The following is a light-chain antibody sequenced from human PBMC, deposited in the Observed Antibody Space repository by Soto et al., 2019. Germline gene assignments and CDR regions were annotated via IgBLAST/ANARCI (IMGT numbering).Light chain of an antibody. CDR2: EDN. J-gene: IGLJ2*01. CDR1: SGSIASNY. CDR3: QSYDSSFYVV. V-gene: IGLV6-57*04. Sequence: NFMLTQPHSVSESPGKTVTISCTRSSGSIASNYVQWYQQRPGSAPTTVIYEDNQRPSGVPDRFSGSIDSSSNSASLTISGLNTEDEADYYCQSYDSSFYVVFGGRTKLTVL.